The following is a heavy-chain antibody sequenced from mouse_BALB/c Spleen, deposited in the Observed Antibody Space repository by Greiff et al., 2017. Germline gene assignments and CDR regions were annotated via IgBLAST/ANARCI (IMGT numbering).Heavy chain of an antibody. D-gene: IGHD2-14*01. Sequence: VQLKESGAELAKPGASVKMSCKASGYTFTSYWMHWVKQRPGQGLEWIGYINPSTGYTEYNQKFKDKATLTADKSSSTAYMQLSSLTSEDSAVYYCARKEVRRGFDYWGQGTTLTVSS. CDR2: INPSTGYT. CDR3: ARKEVRRGFDY. V-gene: IGHV1-7*01. J-gene: IGHJ2*01. CDR1: GYTFTSYW.